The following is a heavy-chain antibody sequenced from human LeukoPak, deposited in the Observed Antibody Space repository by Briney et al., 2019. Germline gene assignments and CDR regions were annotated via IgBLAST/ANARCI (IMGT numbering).Heavy chain of an antibody. CDR2: IYYSGTT. Sequence: PSETLSLTCTVSGGSISSYYWSWIRQPPGKGLEWIGYIYYSGTTNYNPSLKSRVTIPVDTSKNQFSLKLSSVTAADTPVYYCARGDYCTNGVCYDYWGQGTLVTVSS. CDR3: ARGDYCTNGVCYDY. J-gene: IGHJ4*02. V-gene: IGHV4-59*01. CDR1: GGSISSYY. D-gene: IGHD2-8*01.